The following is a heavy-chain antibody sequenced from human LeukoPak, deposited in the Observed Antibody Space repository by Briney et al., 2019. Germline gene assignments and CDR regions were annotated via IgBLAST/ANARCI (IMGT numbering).Heavy chain of an antibody. CDR1: GGSFSGYY. V-gene: IGHV4-34*01. CDR3: ARGPGVVVAATTIDY. Sequence: SETLSLTCAVYGGSFSGYYWSWIRQPPGKGLEWIGEINHSGSTNYNPSLKSRVTISVDTSKNQFPLKLSSVTAADTAVYYCARGPGVVVAATTIDYWGQGTLVTVSS. D-gene: IGHD2-15*01. CDR2: INHSGST. J-gene: IGHJ4*02.